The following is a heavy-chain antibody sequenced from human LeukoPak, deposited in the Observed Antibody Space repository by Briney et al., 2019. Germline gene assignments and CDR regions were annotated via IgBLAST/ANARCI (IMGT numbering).Heavy chain of an antibody. Sequence: GGSLRLSCAASGFTFSSYGMHWVRQAPGKGLEWVAFIRYDGSNKYYADSVKGRFTISRDNSKNTLYLQMGSLKAEDMAVYYCARDSSSWYRYFDYWGQGTLVTVSS. CDR2: IRYDGSNK. J-gene: IGHJ4*02. CDR1: GFTFSSYG. V-gene: IGHV3-30*02. D-gene: IGHD6-13*01. CDR3: ARDSSSWYRYFDY.